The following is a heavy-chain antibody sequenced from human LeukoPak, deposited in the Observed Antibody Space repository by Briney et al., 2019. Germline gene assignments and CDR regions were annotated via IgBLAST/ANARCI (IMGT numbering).Heavy chain of an antibody. Sequence: PXGSLXLSCAASGFNFSSYAMSWVRQAPGKGLEWVSGISNSGGSTPYADSVRGRFTISRDNSKNTLYLQMTSLRAEDTAVYYCAKDQGSGSENYXXGYFDYWGQGTLVTVSS. V-gene: IGHV3-23*01. D-gene: IGHD3-10*01. CDR1: GFNFSSYA. J-gene: IGHJ4*02. CDR3: AKDQGSGSENYXXGYFDY. CDR2: ISNSGGST.